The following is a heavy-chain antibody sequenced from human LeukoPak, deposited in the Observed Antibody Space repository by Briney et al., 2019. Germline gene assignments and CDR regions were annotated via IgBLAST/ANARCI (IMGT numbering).Heavy chain of an antibody. CDR2: INPNSGGT. Sequence: GASVKVSCKASGYTFTGYYMHWVRQAPGQGLEWMEWINPNSGGTNYAQKFQGRVTMTRDTSISTAYMELSRLRSDDTAVYYCARESLCSSTSCYVDYWGQGTLVTVSS. J-gene: IGHJ4*02. CDR1: GYTFTGYY. D-gene: IGHD2-2*01. V-gene: IGHV1-2*02. CDR3: ARESLCSSTSCYVDY.